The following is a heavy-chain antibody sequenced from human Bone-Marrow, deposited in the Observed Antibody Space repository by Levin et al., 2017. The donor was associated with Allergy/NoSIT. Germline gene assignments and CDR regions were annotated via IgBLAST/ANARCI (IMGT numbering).Heavy chain of an antibody. V-gene: IGHV3-9*01. CDR3: TRVSRRLHSYYYGMDV. J-gene: IGHJ6*02. CDR1: GFRFDDYV. Sequence: QAGGSLRLSCVASGFRFDDYVMHWVRLVPGKGLEWVARINWNSDNIGYGDSVKGRFTISRDNAKNSLFLQMNSLRAEDTALYYCTRVSRRLHSYYYGMDVWGQGTTVTVSS. CDR2: INWNSDNI. D-gene: IGHD4-11*01.